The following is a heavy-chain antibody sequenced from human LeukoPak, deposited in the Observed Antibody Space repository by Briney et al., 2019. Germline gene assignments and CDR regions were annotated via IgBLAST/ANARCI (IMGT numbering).Heavy chain of an antibody. CDR1: GFTFSSSE. D-gene: IGHD5-12*01. CDR2: ISSSGSAI. J-gene: IGHJ4*02. V-gene: IGHV3-48*03. Sequence: GGSLRLSCAASGFTFSSSEMNWVRQAPGKGLEWVSCISSSGSAIYYADSVKGRFTISRDNAKNSLYLQMNSLRAEVTAVYYCARDRGLYYFDYWGQGTLVTVSS. CDR3: ARDRGLYYFDY.